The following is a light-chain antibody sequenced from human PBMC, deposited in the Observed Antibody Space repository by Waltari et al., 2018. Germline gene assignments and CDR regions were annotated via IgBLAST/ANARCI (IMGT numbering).Light chain of an antibody. Sequence: EIVMTQSPATLSVSPGERATLPCRASQSLSSNLAWYQQKPGQAPRLLIYGASTRATGIPFRFSGSESRAEFTLTISSLQSEDFAVYYCQQYNNWPFTFGQGTKLEIK. J-gene: IGKJ2*01. CDR1: QSLSSN. CDR3: QQYNNWPFT. V-gene: IGKV3-15*01. CDR2: GAS.